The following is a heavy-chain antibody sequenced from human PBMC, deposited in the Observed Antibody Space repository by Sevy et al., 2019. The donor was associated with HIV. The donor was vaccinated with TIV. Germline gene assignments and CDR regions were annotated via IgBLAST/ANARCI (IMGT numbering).Heavy chain of an antibody. J-gene: IGHJ4*02. D-gene: IGHD5-18*01. CDR2: ISGSRETE. V-gene: IGHV3-23*01. Sequence: GGSLRLSCAASGFPFSSYAMDWVRQAPGKGLEWVSTISGSRETEYYADSVKGRFTISRDNSKNTLSLQMNSLRAEDTAVYYCAKGGRSYGDSYFDHWGQGTLVTVSS. CDR1: GFPFSSYA. CDR3: AKGGRSYGDSYFDH.